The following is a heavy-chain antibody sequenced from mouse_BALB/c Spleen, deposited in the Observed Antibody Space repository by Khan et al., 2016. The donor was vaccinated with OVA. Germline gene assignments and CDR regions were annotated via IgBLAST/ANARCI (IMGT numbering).Heavy chain of an antibody. CDR1: GYTFTSYV. Sequence: VQLQQPGPELVKPGASVKMSCKASGYTFTSYVMHWVKQKPGQGLEWIGYINPYSDDTKYNEKFKGKATLTSDKSSSTAYMELSSLTSKDSAVYYCARSTYYGNPYAMDYWGQGTSVTVSS. CDR2: INPYSDDT. V-gene: IGHV1S136*01. D-gene: IGHD2-10*01. CDR3: ARSTYYGNPYAMDY. J-gene: IGHJ4*01.